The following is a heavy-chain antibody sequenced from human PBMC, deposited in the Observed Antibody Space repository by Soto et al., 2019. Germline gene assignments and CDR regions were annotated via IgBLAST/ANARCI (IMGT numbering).Heavy chain of an antibody. Sequence: QVQLQESGPGLVKPSQTLSLTCTVSGDSITSRDYYWSWIRQPPGKGLEWIGHIYNSGSSYYNPSLKSRLSMSVDTSKNQCSLNLSSVTAADTAVYFCARVTFYTTSGSYYFDYWGQGTLVTVPS. CDR3: ARVTFYTTSGSYYFDY. J-gene: IGHJ4*02. CDR2: IYNSGSS. CDR1: GDSITSRDYY. D-gene: IGHD5-12*01. V-gene: IGHV4-30-4*01.